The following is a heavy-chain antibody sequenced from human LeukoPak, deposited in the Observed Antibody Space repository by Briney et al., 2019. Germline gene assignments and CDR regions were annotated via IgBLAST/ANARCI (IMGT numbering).Heavy chain of an antibody. CDR3: ARGITVIGYYFDY. CDR1: GDSVFSNTAA. V-gene: IGHV6-1*01. Sequence: SQTLSLTYAISGDSVFSNTAAWNWIRLSPSRGLEWLGRTYYRSKWYNDYPVSVKGRITINPDTSKNQFSLQLNSVTPEDTAVYYCARGITVIGYYFDYWGQGTLVTVSS. CDR2: TYYRSKWYN. D-gene: IGHD6-19*01. J-gene: IGHJ4*02.